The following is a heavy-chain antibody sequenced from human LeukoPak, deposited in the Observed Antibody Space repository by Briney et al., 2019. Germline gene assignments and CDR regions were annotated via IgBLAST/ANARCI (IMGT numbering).Heavy chain of an antibody. V-gene: IGHV1-8*02. J-gene: IGHJ4*02. Sequence: ASVKVSCKASGYTFTSYGISWVRQAPGQGLEWMGWMNPNSGNTGYAQKFQGRVTMTRNTSISTAYMELSSLRSEDTAVYYCARVQRSSSWYVDFDYWGQGTLVTVSS. CDR2: MNPNSGNT. CDR1: GYTFTSYG. CDR3: ARVQRSSSWYVDFDY. D-gene: IGHD6-13*01.